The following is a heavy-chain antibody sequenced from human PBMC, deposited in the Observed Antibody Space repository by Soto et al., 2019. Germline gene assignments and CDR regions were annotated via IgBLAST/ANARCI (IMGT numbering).Heavy chain of an antibody. Sequence: SETLSLTCTVSGGSITAGGSYWSWIRQHPGKGLEWIGNIYHSGNTYYNPSLKSRLTISVDTSKNHFSLMVDSVTAADTAVYYCARARFQVLYGKPYFDSWGQGTLVTVSS. V-gene: IGHV4-31*03. CDR1: GGSITAGGSY. CDR3: ARARFQVLYGKPYFDS. CDR2: IYHSGNT. D-gene: IGHD2-2*02. J-gene: IGHJ4*02.